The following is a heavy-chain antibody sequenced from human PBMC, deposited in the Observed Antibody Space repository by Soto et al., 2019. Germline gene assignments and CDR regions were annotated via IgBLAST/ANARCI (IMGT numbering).Heavy chain of an antibody. Sequence: SVKVSFKASGGTLISYAIIWVRQAPGQGLEWMGGIIPIFGTANYAQKFQGRVTITADKSTSTAYMELSSLRSEDTAVYYCARSALTGNGVFGFDYWGQGTLVTVSS. J-gene: IGHJ4*02. CDR1: GGTLISYA. CDR2: IIPIFGTA. V-gene: IGHV1-69*06. D-gene: IGHD2-8*02. CDR3: ARSALTGNGVFGFDY.